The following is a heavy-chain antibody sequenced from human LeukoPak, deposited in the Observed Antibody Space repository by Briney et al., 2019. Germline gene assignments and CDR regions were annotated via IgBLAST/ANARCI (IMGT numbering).Heavy chain of an antibody. Sequence: ASVTVSCKASGYTFTSNYIHWVRQAPGQGLEWMGMIYPRDGSTSYAQKFQGRVTMTRDTSTNTVYMELSSLRSEDTAVYYCARGLHYGMDVWGQGTTVTVSS. CDR1: GYTFTSNY. CDR2: IYPRDGST. V-gene: IGHV1-46*01. CDR3: ARGLHYGMDV. J-gene: IGHJ6*02.